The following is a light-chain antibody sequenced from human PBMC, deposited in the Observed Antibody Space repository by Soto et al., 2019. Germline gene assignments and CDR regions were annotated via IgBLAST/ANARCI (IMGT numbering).Light chain of an antibody. CDR3: QSYDSSLSGHYV. CDR1: SSNIGAGYD. Sequence: QLVLTQPPSVSGAPGQRVTISCTGSSSNIGAGYDVHWYQQLPGTAPKLLIYGNSNRPSGVPDRFSGSKSGTSASLAITGLQVEDEADYYCQSYDSSLSGHYVFGTGTKLTVL. CDR2: GNS. V-gene: IGLV1-40*01. J-gene: IGLJ1*01.